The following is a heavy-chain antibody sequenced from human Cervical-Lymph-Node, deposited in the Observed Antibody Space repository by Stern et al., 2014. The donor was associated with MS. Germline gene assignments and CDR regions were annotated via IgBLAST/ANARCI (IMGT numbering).Heavy chain of an antibody. J-gene: IGHJ4*02. V-gene: IGHV1-3*01. Sequence: VQLVESGAEVRKPGASVKVSCSASGYSFSSHAVHWGRQAPGQRLEWLGWINGGQGDTKYSHKFRGRVTITRDTSASTAYLELSSLTSEDTAVYSCARGSSTTFPFFDYWGQGSLVTVSS. CDR1: GYSFSSHA. CDR3: ARGSSTTFPFFDY. CDR2: INGGQGDT. D-gene: IGHD6-13*01.